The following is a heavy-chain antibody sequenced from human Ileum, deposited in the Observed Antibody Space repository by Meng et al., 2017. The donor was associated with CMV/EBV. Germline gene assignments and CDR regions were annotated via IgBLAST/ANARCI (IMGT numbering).Heavy chain of an antibody. CDR3: VRLNTLTPFDY. V-gene: IGHV3-74*01. D-gene: IGHD3-9*01. J-gene: IGHJ4*02. CDR1: GFTFSSYA. Sequence: GESLKISCAASGFTFSSYAMSWVRQAPGKGLEWVSRINPDGSSTSYADSVKGRFTISRDNAKNTLYLQMNSLRAEDTAVYYCVRLNTLTPFDYWGQGTLVTVSS. CDR2: INPDGSST.